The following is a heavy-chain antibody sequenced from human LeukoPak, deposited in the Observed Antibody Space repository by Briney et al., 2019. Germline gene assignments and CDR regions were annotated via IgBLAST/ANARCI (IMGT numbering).Heavy chain of an antibody. CDR1: GGTFTNYA. J-gene: IGHJ5*02. V-gene: IGHV1-69*13. CDR2: IVPGFDTT. Sequence: GASVKVSCKASGGTFTNYAITWVRQAPGQGLEWMGGIVPGFDTTDYAQRLQDRLIITADESTTTAYMELSSLRSEDTAMYYCARWDAHYHEGDNWFDPWGQGTLVTVSS. D-gene: IGHD3-22*01. CDR3: ARWDAHYHEGDNWFDP.